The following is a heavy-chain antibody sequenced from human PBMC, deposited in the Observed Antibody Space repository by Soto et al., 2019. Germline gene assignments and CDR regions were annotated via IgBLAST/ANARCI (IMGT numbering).Heavy chain of an antibody. CDR3: ARSGSIAARPLRWFDP. Sequence: PGGSLRLSCAASGFTFSSYGMHWVREAPGRGLEWVAVIWYDGSNKYYGDSLKGRFTISRDNSKNTLYLQMNSLRAEDTAVYYCARSGSIAARPLRWFDPWGQGTLVTVSS. CDR2: IWYDGSNK. CDR1: GFTFSSYG. J-gene: IGHJ5*02. D-gene: IGHD6-6*01. V-gene: IGHV3-33*01.